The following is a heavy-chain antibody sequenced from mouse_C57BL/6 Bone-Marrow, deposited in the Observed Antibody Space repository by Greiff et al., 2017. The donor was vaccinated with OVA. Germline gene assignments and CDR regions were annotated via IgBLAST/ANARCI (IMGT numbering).Heavy chain of an antibody. V-gene: IGHV8-8*01. D-gene: IGHD2-1*01. Sequence: QVTLKVSGPGILQPSQTLSLTCSFSGFSLSTFGMGVGWIRQPSGQGLEWLAHIWWDDDKYYNPALKSRLTNSKDTSKNQVFLKIANVDTADTATYYCARNYYGNGPWFAYWGQGTLVTVSA. CDR3: ARNYYGNGPWFAY. CDR2: IWWDDDK. CDR1: GFSLSTFGMG. J-gene: IGHJ3*01.